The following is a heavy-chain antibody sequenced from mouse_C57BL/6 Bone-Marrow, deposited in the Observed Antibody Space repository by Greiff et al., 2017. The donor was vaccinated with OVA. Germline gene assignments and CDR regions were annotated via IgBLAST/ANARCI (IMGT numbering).Heavy chain of an antibody. Sequence: VQLQQSGAELARPGASVKLSCKASGYTFTSYGISWVKQSTGQGLEWIGEIYPRSGNTYYNEKFKGKATLTADKSSSTAYMELRSLTSEDSAVYFCARFGNYLPWAMDYWGQGTSVTVSS. CDR3: ARFGNYLPWAMDY. CDR2: IYPRSGNT. D-gene: IGHD2-1*01. J-gene: IGHJ4*01. CDR1: GYTFTSYG. V-gene: IGHV1-81*01.